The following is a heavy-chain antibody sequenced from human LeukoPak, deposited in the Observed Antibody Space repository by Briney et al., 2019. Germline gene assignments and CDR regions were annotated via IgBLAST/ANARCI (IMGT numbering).Heavy chain of an antibody. Sequence: RGSLRLSCAASGFTFSSYGMHWVRQAPGEGLVWVSRVNGPGDWTHYADSVRGRFIISRDNAENTISLQMNNLRAEDTAVYFCAREVFEGQRQSDAFDVWGQGTMVTVSS. J-gene: IGHJ3*01. V-gene: IGHV3-74*01. CDR1: GFTFSSYG. D-gene: IGHD6-25*01. CDR2: VNGPGDWT. CDR3: AREVFEGQRQSDAFDV.